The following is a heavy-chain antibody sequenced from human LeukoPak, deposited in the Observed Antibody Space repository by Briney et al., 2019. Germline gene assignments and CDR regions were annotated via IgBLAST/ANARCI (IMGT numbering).Heavy chain of an antibody. CDR3: ARRVWAVTTSDAFDI. Sequence: SETLSLTCTVSGGSISSGGYYWSWIRQHPGKGLEWIGYIYYSGSTYYNPSLKSRVTISVGTSKNQFSLKLSSVTAADTAVYYCARRVWAVTTSDAFDIWGQGTMVTVSS. CDR1: GGSISSGGYY. V-gene: IGHV4-31*03. J-gene: IGHJ3*02. D-gene: IGHD4-17*01. CDR2: IYYSGST.